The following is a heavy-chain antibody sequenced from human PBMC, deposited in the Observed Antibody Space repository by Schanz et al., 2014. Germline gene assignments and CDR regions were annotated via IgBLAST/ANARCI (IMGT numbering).Heavy chain of an antibody. J-gene: IGHJ2*01. CDR1: GFTLNNAW. CDR2: ISSSSSTR. Sequence: EVQLVESGGGLVKPGGSLRLSCATSGFTLNNAWMNWVRQAPGKGLEWVSYISSSSSTRYYADSVKGRFTISRDNAKNSLFLQMNSLRAEDTAVYFCAKDLGVDCGDGCFNWYFDLWGRGTLXTVSS. CDR3: AKDLGVDCGDGCFNWYFDL. V-gene: IGHV3-48*01. D-gene: IGHD2-21*02.